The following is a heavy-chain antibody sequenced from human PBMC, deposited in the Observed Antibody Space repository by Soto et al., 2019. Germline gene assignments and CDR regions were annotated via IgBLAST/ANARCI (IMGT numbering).Heavy chain of an antibody. V-gene: IGHV2-5*02. CDR1: GFSLSTSGVG. Sequence: QITLKESGPTLVKPTQTLTLTCTFPGFSLSTSGVGVGWIRQPPGKALEWLALIYWDDDKRYSPSLKSRLTITKDTPKNQVVLTMTNMDPVDTATYYCAHRRLGAGDRGYFDLWGRGTLVTVSS. J-gene: IGHJ2*01. CDR3: AHRRLGAGDRGYFDL. CDR2: IYWDDDK. D-gene: IGHD7-27*01.